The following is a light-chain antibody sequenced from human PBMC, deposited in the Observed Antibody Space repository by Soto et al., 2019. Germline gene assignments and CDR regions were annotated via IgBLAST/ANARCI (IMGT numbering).Light chain of an antibody. CDR3: QHYKSYSDA. Sequence: DIQMTQSPSTLSGSVGDRVTITCRASQTISSWLAWYQQKPGKAPKLLIYKASTLKSGVPSRFSDSGSGTEFTLTISSLQPDDYATYYCQHYKSYSDAFGQGTKVELK. V-gene: IGKV1-5*03. J-gene: IGKJ1*01. CDR2: KAS. CDR1: QTISSW.